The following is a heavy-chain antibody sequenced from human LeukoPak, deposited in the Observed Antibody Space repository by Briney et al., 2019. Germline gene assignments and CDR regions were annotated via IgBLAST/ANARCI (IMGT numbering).Heavy chain of an antibody. CDR3: VREQFSHTSNYFDN. J-gene: IGHJ4*02. CDR2: ISGDGVSS. D-gene: IGHD5-24*01. Sequence: GGSLRLSCAASGFMFYDYAMHWVRQVPGGGLEWVSLISGDGVSSFYADSVKGRFTISRDNNNSSLSLQMRRLTTEDTAFYYCVREQFSHTSNYFDNWGQGILVTVSS. V-gene: IGHV3-43*02. CDR1: GFMFYDYA.